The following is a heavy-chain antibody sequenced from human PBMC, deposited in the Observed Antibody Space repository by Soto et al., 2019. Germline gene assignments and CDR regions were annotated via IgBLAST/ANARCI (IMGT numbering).Heavy chain of an antibody. Sequence: GGSLRLSCSTSAFTFGDYCMTWFRQAPGKGLEWVSYISSSGSTIYYADSVKGRITISRDNAKNSLYLQMNSLRAEDTAVYYCARGGIVVVVAAYYYYMDVWGKGTTVTVS. D-gene: IGHD2-15*01. J-gene: IGHJ6*03. V-gene: IGHV3-11*01. CDR2: ISSSGSTI. CDR3: ARGGIVVVVAAYYYYMDV. CDR1: AFTFGDYC.